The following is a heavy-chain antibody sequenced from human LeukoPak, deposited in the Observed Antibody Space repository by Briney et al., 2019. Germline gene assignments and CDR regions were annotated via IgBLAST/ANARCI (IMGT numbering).Heavy chain of an antibody. J-gene: IGHJ4*02. Sequence: GGSLRLSCAASGFTFSSYGMHWVRQAPSKGLEWVAFIRYDGSNKYYADSVKGRFTISRDNSKNTLYLQMNSLRAEDTAVYYCANLPSIVSFFDYWGQGTLVTVSS. D-gene: IGHD1-26*01. CDR3: ANLPSIVSFFDY. CDR2: IRYDGSNK. CDR1: GFTFSSYG. V-gene: IGHV3-30*02.